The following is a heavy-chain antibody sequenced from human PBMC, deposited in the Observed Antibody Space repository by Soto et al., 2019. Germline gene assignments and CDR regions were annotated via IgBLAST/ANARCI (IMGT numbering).Heavy chain of an antibody. CDR3: ARGFHGSVYYLEYFQH. D-gene: IGHD3-22*01. J-gene: IGHJ1*01. V-gene: IGHV3-48*02. Sequence: GGSLRLSCAASGFTFSSYSMNWVRQAPGQGLEWVSYISSSSSIIYYANSVKGRFTISRDNARNSLYLQMNSLRDEDTAVYYCARGFHGSVYYLEYFQHWGQGTLVTVSS. CDR2: ISSSSSII. CDR1: GFTFSSYS.